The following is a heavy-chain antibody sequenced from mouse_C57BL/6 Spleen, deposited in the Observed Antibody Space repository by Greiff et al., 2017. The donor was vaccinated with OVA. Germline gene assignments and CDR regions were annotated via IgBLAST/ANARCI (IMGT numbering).Heavy chain of an antibody. Sequence: VQLQQSGAELVRPGASVTLSCKASGYTFTDYEMHWVKQTPVHGLEWIGAIDPETGGTAYNQKFKGKAILTADKSSSTAYMELRSLTSEDSAVYYCTRYWDERDYAMDYWGQGTSVTVSS. CDR3: TRYWDERDYAMDY. J-gene: IGHJ4*01. CDR2: IDPETGGT. V-gene: IGHV1-15*01. CDR1: GYTFTDYE. D-gene: IGHD4-1*01.